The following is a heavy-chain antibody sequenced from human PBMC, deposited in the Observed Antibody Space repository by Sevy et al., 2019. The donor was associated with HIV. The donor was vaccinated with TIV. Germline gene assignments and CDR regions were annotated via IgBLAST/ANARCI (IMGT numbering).Heavy chain of an antibody. CDR1: GFTFSSYS. CDR2: ISSSSSYI. Sequence: GGSLRLSCAASGFTFSSYSMNWVRQAPGKGLEWVSSISSSSSYIYYADSVKGRFTISRDNAKNSLYLQMNSLRAEDTAVYYCVSLYDSSGYVDYWGQGTLVTVSS. V-gene: IGHV3-21*01. CDR3: VSLYDSSGYVDY. D-gene: IGHD3-22*01. J-gene: IGHJ4*02.